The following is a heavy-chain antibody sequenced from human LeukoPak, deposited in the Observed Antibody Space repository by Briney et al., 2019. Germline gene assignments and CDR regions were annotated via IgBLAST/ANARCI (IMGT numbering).Heavy chain of an antibody. D-gene: IGHD3-10*01. CDR2: ISFDGSQK. Sequence: GGSLRLSCAASGFTFSNYGMHWVRQAPGKGLEWVALISFDGSQKYYADSVKGRFTISRDNSKSTVYLQMNSLRAEDTAVYYCARVNGLWFGELLYYYYGMDVWGQGTTVTVSS. CDR3: ARVNGLWFGELLYYYYGMDV. CDR1: GFTFSNYG. J-gene: IGHJ6*02. V-gene: IGHV3-33*01.